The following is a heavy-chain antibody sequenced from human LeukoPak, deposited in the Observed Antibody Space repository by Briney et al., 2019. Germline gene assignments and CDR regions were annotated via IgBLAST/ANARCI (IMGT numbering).Heavy chain of an antibody. V-gene: IGHV4-34*01. Sequence: PSETLSLTCAVYGGSFSGYYWSWIRQPPGKGLEWIGEINHSGSTNYNPSLKSRVTISVDTSKSQFSLKLSSVTAADTAVYYCAREPPRYYYDSSGPRYFDLWGRGTLVTVSS. D-gene: IGHD3-22*01. CDR1: GGSFSGYY. CDR2: INHSGST. CDR3: AREPPRYYYDSSGPRYFDL. J-gene: IGHJ2*01.